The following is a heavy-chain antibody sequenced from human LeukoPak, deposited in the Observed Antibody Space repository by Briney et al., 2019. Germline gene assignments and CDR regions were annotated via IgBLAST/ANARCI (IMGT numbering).Heavy chain of an antibody. D-gene: IGHD2-21*02. CDR3: ARGNVVVTATYYFDY. Sequence: PGGSLRLSCAASGFTFSSYEMNWVRQVPGKGLEWVSYISGSGSTIYYADSVKGRFTISRDNAKNSLYLQMNSLRAEDTAVYYCARGNVVVTATYYFDYWGRGTLVTVSS. CDR2: ISGSGSTI. J-gene: IGHJ4*02. V-gene: IGHV3-48*03. CDR1: GFTFSSYE.